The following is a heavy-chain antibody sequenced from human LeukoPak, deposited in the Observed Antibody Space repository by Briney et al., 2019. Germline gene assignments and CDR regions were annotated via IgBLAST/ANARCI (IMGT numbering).Heavy chain of an antibody. CDR3: ARDESYSSGWFSLDY. CDR2: IYSGGST. J-gene: IGHJ4*02. V-gene: IGHV3-53*01. D-gene: IGHD6-19*01. Sequence: QSGGSLRLSCAASGFTFNTYSTNWVRQAPGKGLEWVSVIYSGGSTYYADSVKGRFTISRDNSKNTLYLQMNSLRAEDTTVYYCARDESYSSGWFSLDYWGQGTLVTVSS. CDR1: GFTFNTYS.